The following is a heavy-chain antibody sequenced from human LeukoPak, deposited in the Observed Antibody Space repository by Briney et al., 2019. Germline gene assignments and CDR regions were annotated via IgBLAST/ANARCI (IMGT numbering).Heavy chain of an antibody. CDR3: AKDLYYYDSSGFYPGYFQY. D-gene: IGHD3-22*01. CDR2: IIIGGGST. Sequence: GGSLRLSCAASGFTFSSYAMSWVRQAPGKGLEWVSAIIIGGGSTYYADSVKGRFTISRDNSKNTLYLQMNSLRTEDTAVYYCAKDLYYYDSSGFYPGYFQYWGQGTLVTVSS. CDR1: GFTFSSYA. V-gene: IGHV3-23*01. J-gene: IGHJ1*01.